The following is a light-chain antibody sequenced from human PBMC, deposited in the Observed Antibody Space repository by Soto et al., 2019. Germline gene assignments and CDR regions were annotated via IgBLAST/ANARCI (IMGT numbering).Light chain of an antibody. CDR2: EDN. CDR3: CSYARTSTYV. J-gene: IGLJ7*01. Sequence: QSALTQPASVSGSPGQSITISCTGTSSDVGSYNLVSWYQQHPGKAPKLMIYEDNKRPSGVSNRFSVSKSGYTASLTISGLQAVDEADYYCCSYARTSTYVFGSETQLTVL. V-gene: IGLV2-23*01. CDR1: SSDVGSYNL.